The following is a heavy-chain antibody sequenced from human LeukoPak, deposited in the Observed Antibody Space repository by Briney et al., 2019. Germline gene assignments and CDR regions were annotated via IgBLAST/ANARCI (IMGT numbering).Heavy chain of an antibody. CDR3: AREGPSVTPYY. CDR2: IKQDGSEK. Sequence: PGGSLRLSCAASGFQFSSNWMSWVSHAAGKWLEWVANIKQDGSEKYYVDSVKGRFTISRDNAKNSLYLQMNSLRAEDTAVYYCAREGPSVTPYYWGQGTLVTVSS. D-gene: IGHD4-17*01. V-gene: IGHV3-7*01. CDR1: GFQFSSNW. J-gene: IGHJ4*02.